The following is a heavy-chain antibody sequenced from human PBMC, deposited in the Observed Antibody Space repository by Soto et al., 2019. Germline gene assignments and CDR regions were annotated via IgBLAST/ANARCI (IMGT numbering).Heavy chain of an antibody. D-gene: IGHD2-8*01. CDR2: ISGSGRST. V-gene: IGHV3-23*01. Sequence: PGGSLRLSCAASGITFSDYALSWVRQAPGKGLEWVSGISGSGRSTHYADSVRGRFTISRDNAKKTLSLQMNSLRADDRGVYYCAYEHGGSTCTITSFFDYWGRGTQVTVSS. J-gene: IGHJ4*02. CDR1: GITFSDYA. CDR3: AYEHGGSTCTITSFFDY.